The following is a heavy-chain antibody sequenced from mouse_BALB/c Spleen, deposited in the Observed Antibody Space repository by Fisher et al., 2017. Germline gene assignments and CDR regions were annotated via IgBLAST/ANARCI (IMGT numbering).Heavy chain of an antibody. Sequence: KFKGKATLTVDKSSSTAYIQLSSLTSEDSAVYYCARDDYDAMDYWGQGTSVTVSS. CDR3: ARDDYDAMDY. J-gene: IGHJ4*01. V-gene: IGHV1-69*02.